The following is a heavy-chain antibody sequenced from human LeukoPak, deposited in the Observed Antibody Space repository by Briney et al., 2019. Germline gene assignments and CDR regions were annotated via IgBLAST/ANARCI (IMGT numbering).Heavy chain of an antibody. D-gene: IGHD4-17*01. Sequence: ASVKVSCKASGYTFTSYGISWVRQAPGQGLEWMGWISAYNGNTNYARKLQGRVTMTTDTSTSTAYMELRSLRSDDTAVYYCARVLGARYYYYYGMDVWGQGTTVTVSS. CDR3: ARVLGARYYYYYGMDV. CDR2: ISAYNGNT. CDR1: GYTFTSYG. V-gene: IGHV1-18*01. J-gene: IGHJ6*02.